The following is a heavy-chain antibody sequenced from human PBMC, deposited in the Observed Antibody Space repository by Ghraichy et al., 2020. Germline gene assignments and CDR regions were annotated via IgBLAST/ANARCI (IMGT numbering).Heavy chain of an antibody. CDR2: ISSNGGST. V-gene: IGHV3-64D*09. Sequence: GGSLRLSCSASGFTFSSYAMHWVRQAPGKGLEYVSAISSNGGSTYYADSVKGRFTISRDNSKNTLYLQMSSLRAEDTAVYYCVKVSPMRFGEYHYYGMDVWGQGTTVTVSS. CDR3: VKVSPMRFGEYHYYGMDV. J-gene: IGHJ6*02. CDR1: GFTFSSYA. D-gene: IGHD3-10*01.